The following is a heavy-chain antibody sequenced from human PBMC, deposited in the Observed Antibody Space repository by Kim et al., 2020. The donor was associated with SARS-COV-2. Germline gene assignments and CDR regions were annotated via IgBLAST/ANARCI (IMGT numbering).Heavy chain of an antibody. J-gene: IGHJ4*02. CDR1: GFTVSRSY. Sequence: GGSLRLSCVASGFTVSRSYMSWIRQAPGKGLEWVSSIYSSGSTYYADFVKGRFTISRDISKDTLYLEMHSLRVDDTAVYYCARDAGGILTSYYSDYWGQGTLVTVSS. D-gene: IGHD3-9*01. V-gene: IGHV3-66*01. CDR2: IYSSGST. CDR3: ARDAGGILTSYYSDY.